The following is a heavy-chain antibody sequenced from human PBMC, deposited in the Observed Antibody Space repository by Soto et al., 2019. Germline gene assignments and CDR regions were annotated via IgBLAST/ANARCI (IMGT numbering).Heavy chain of an antibody. Sequence: PSETLSLTCAVYGGSFSDYYWNWIRQPPGKGLEWIGEINHSGNTIRNPSLESRVTISVDTSKKQFSLNLKSVSAADTAVYYCARGAENSSARPLDYWGQGKLVT. J-gene: IGHJ4*02. CDR3: ARGAENSSARPLDY. D-gene: IGHD6-19*01. V-gene: IGHV4-34*01. CDR2: INHSGNT. CDR1: GGSFSDYY.